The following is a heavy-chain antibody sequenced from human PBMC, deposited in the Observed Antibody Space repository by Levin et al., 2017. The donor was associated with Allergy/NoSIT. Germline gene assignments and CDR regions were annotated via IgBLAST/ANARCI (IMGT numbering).Heavy chain of an antibody. CDR1: GFTFSSYA. D-gene: IGHD2-15*01. J-gene: IGHJ3*02. V-gene: IGHV3-64D*06. CDR2: ISSNGGST. Sequence: GGSLRLSCSASGFTFSSYAMHWVRQAPGKGLEYVSAISSNGGSTYYADSVKGRFTISRDNSKNTLYLQMSSLRAEDTAVYYCVGGGSCYSCGAFDIWGQGTMVTVSS. CDR3: VGGGSCYSCGAFDI.